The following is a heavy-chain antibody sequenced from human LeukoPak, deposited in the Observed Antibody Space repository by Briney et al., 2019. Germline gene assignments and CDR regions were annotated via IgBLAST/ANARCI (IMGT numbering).Heavy chain of an antibody. J-gene: IGHJ4*02. Sequence: GGSLRLSCAASGFTFSSYAMSWVRQAPGKGLEWVSAISGSGGSTYYADSVKGRFTISRDNSKNTLYLQMNSLRAEDTAVYYCANSKGIAVAGTFDCWGQGTLVTVSS. V-gene: IGHV3-23*01. CDR2: ISGSGGST. CDR1: GFTFSSYA. CDR3: ANSKGIAVAGTFDC. D-gene: IGHD6-19*01.